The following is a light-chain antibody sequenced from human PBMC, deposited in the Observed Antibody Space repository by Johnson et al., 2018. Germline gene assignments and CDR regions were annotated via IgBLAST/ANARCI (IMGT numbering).Light chain of an antibody. J-gene: IGLJ1*01. V-gene: IGLV1-51*02. Sequence: QSVLTQPPSVSAAPGQKVTISCSGSSSNIGNNYVSWYQQLPGTAPKLLIYENNKRPSGIPDRFSGSKSGTSATLGITGLQTGDEADYYCGPRDSSLGAVNGFGTGTKVTVL. CDR3: GPRDSSLGAVNG. CDR1: SSNIGNNY. CDR2: ENN.